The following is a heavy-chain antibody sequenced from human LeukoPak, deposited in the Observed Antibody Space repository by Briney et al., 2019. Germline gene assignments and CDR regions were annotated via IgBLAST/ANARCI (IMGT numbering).Heavy chain of an antibody. D-gene: IGHD6-13*01. CDR1: GFKFDDYA. CDR2: ISWNSGSI. J-gene: IGHJ4*02. CDR3: TKGSGSGTWYYFDY. V-gene: IGHV3-9*01. Sequence: GGSLRLSCAASGFKFDDYATHWVRQAPGKGLEWVSGISWNSGSIGYADSVRGRFTISRDNAKKSLYLQMNSLRPEDTALYYCTKGSGSGTWYYFDYWGQGTLVTVPS.